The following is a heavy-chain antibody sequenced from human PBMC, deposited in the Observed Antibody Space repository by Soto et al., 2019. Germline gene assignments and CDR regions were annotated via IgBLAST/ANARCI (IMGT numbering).Heavy chain of an antibody. CDR2: INHSGSN. D-gene: IGHD3-9*01. CDR1: GGSFSTYY. J-gene: IGHJ3*02. CDR3: ARGGSNDWQVAFDI. V-gene: IGHV4-34*01. Sequence: SETLSLTCVVSGGSFSTYYYNWIRQSPGKGLEWIGEINHSGSNNYSPSLKSRVTMSLDTSKNQFSLKLTSVTAADTAVYYCARGGSNDWQVAFDIWGQGTMVTVSS.